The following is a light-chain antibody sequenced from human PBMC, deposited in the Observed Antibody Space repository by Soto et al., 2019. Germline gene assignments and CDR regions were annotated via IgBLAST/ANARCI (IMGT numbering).Light chain of an antibody. CDR1: SSDVGSSYF. V-gene: IGLV2-23*01. CDR3: CSYAGGCPYYV. J-gene: IGLJ1*01. CDR2: EGN. Sequence: QSALTQPASVSGSPGQSITISCTGTSSDVGSSYFVSWYQQYPGKAPKLMIYEGNKRPSGVSDRFSGSKSGNTASLTISGLQAEDEADYYCCSYAGGCPYYVFGTGTKLTVL.